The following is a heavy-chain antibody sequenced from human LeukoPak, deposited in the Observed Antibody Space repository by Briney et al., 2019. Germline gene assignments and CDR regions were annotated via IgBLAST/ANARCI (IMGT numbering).Heavy chain of an antibody. J-gene: IGHJ4*01. Sequence: GGSLRLSCAASGFTFSSYAMSWVRQAPGKGLEWVATIRGSGVGTYFTDSVKGRFTISRDNSRNMLHLQMNSLRAEDTAVYYCATGGANYEFDYWGHGTPVTVSS. CDR1: GFTFSSYA. CDR2: IRGSGVGT. D-gene: IGHD3-3*01. V-gene: IGHV3-23*01. CDR3: ATGGANYEFDY.